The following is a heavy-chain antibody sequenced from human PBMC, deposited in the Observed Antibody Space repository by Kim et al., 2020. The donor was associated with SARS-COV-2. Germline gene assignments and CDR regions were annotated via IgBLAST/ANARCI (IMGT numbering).Heavy chain of an antibody. V-gene: IGHV4-59*01. CDR1: GGSISSYY. J-gene: IGHJ4*02. CDR3: ARGREGYISSSFFDY. Sequence: SETLSLTCTVSGGSISSYYWSWIRQPPGKGLEWIGYIYYSGSTNYNPSLKSRVTISVDTSKNQFSLKLSSVTAADTAVYFCARGREGYISSSFFDYWGQGTLVTVSS. CDR2: IYYSGST. D-gene: IGHD6-13*01.